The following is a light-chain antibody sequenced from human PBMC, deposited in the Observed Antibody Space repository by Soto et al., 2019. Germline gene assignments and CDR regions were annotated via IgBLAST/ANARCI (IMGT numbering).Light chain of an antibody. J-gene: IGLJ3*02. Sequence: QSVLTQPASVSGSPGQSITNSCTGTSSDVGGYNYVSWYQQHPGKAPKLMIYEVSNRPSGVSNRFSGSKSGNTASLTISGIQAEDEADYYCSSYTSSSTPWVFGGGTKLTDL. V-gene: IGLV2-14*01. CDR3: SSYTSSSTPWV. CDR1: SSDVGGYNY. CDR2: EVS.